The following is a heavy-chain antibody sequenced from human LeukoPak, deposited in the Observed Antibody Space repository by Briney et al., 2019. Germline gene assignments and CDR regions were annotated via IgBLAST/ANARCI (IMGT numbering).Heavy chain of an antibody. CDR3: ARQECSSTSCYSPLAV. CDR2: IYYSGST. V-gene: IGHV4-59*08. J-gene: IGHJ6*02. Sequence: SEALSLTCTVSGGSISSYYWGWIRQPPGKGLEWIGYIYYSGSTNYNPSLKSRVTISVDTSRNQFSLKLSSVTAADTAVYYCARQECSSTSCYSPLAVWGQGTTVTVSS. D-gene: IGHD2-2*02. CDR1: GGSISSYY.